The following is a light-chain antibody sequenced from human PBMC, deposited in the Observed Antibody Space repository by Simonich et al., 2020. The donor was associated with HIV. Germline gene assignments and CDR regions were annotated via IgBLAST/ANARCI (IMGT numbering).Light chain of an antibody. V-gene: IGKV1-33*01. CDR2: DAS. CDR3: QQYDILPYT. Sequence: DIQMTQSPSSLSASVGDRVTITCQASQDIDNYLHWYQQKPGKAPKLLISDASRLETGVPSRFSGSGSGTYFTFTISSLQPEDIATYYCQQYDILPYTFGQGTKVDIK. J-gene: IGKJ2*01. CDR1: QDIDNY.